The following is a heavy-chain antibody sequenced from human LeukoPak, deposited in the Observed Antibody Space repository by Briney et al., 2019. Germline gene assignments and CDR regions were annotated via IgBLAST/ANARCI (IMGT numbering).Heavy chain of an antibody. D-gene: IGHD6-19*01. Sequence: GESLKISCKGSGYILNSYWIGWVRQMPGKGLEWMGIIYPVDSDTRYSPSFQGQVTISADKSISTAYLQWSSLKASDTVMYYCARQSITVSGTFDYWGQGTLVTVSS. J-gene: IGHJ4*02. CDR1: GYILNSYW. CDR3: ARQSITVSGTFDY. V-gene: IGHV5-51*01. CDR2: IYPVDSDT.